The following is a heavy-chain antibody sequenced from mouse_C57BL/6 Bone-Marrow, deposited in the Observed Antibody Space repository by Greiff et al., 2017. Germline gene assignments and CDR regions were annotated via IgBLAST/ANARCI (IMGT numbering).Heavy chain of an antibody. CDR2: IDPSDSYT. J-gene: IGHJ4*01. Sequence: QVQLQQPGAELVKPGASVKLSCKASGYTFTSYWMQWVKQRPGQGLEWIGEIDPSDSYTNYNQKFKGTATLTVDTSSSAAYMQLSSLTSEDSAVXYWAGHYCGSSHYYAMDYWGQGTSVTVSS. CDR3: AGHYCGSSHYYAMDY. D-gene: IGHD1-1*01. CDR1: GYTFTSYW. V-gene: IGHV1-50*01.